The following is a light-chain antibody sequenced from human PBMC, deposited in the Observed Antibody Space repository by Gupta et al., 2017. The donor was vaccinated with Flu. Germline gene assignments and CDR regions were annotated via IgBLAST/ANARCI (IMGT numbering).Light chain of an antibody. J-gene: IGLJ2*01. CDR1: SGHSSYA. V-gene: IGLV4-69*01. CDR3: QTWGTGMV. Sequence: QLVLTQSPSASASLGASVTLTCPLSSGHSSYAIAWHQQQPEKGPRYLMKLNSDGSHSKGDGIPDRFSGSSSGAERYLTISSLQSEDEADYYCQTWGTGMVFGGGTKLTVL. CDR2: LNSDGSH.